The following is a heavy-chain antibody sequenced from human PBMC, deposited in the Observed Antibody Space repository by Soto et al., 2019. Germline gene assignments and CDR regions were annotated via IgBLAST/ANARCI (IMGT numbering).Heavy chain of an antibody. CDR1: GGSVSSGSYY. J-gene: IGHJ5*02. CDR3: ARGDPITMIEGLDP. Sequence: SETLSLTCTVSGGSVSSGSYYWSWIRQPPGKGLEWIGYIYYSGSTNYNPSLKSRVTISVDTSKNQFSLKLSSVTAADTAVYYCARGDPITMIEGLDPWGQGTLVTVSS. D-gene: IGHD3-22*01. V-gene: IGHV4-61*01. CDR2: IYYSGST.